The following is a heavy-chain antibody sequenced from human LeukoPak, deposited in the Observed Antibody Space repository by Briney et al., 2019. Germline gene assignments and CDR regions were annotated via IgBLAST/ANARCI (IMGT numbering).Heavy chain of an antibody. CDR2: IYSSGTT. D-gene: IGHD3-16*02. Sequence: SETLSLTCTVSGGSISRCYWSWIRQPAGKGLEWIGRIYSSGTTTYSPSLKSRVTMSVDTSKNQFSLTLSSVTAADTAVYYCARGGVGGVIVPFDYWGQGTLVTVSS. CDR3: ARGGVGGVIVPFDY. V-gene: IGHV4-4*07. J-gene: IGHJ4*02. CDR1: GGSISRCY.